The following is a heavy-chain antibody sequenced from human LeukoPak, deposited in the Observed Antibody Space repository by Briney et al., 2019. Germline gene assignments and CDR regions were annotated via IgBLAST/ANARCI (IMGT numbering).Heavy chain of an antibody. CDR2: ISPILGIA. J-gene: IGHJ4*02. CDR1: GGTFSSYA. Sequence: ASVNVSCKASGGTFSSYAISWVRQAPGQGLEWMGGISPILGIANYAQKFQGRVTITADKSTSTAYMELSSLRSEDTAVYYCAREYYYDSSGYYYPFDYWGQGTLVTVSS. D-gene: IGHD3-22*01. V-gene: IGHV1-69*10. CDR3: AREYYYDSSGYYYPFDY.